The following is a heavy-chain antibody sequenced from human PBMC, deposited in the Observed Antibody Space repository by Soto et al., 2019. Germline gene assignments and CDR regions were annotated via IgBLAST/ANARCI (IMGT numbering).Heavy chain of an antibody. V-gene: IGHV4-31*03. Sequence: SETLSPTCTVSGGSISSGGYYWSWIRQHPGKGLEWIGYIYYSGSTYYNPSLKSRVTISVDTSKNQFSLKLSSVTAADTAVYYCARDAAPDYSSSYYYYGMDVWGQGTTVTSP. CDR2: IYYSGST. J-gene: IGHJ6*02. D-gene: IGHD4-4*01. CDR1: GGSISSGGYY. CDR3: ARDAAPDYSSSYYYYGMDV.